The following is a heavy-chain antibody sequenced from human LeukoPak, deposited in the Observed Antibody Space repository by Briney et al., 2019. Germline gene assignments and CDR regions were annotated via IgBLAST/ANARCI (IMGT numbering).Heavy chain of an antibody. D-gene: IGHD3-10*01. J-gene: IGHJ5*02. CDR2: IYTSGST. CDR3: ARDWHYYGSGSYNNWFDP. Sequence: SETLSLTCTVSGGSISSYYWSWIRQPAGKGLEWIGRIYTSGSTNYNPSLKSRVTMSVDTSKNQFSLKLSSVTAADTAVYYCARDWHYYGSGSYNNWFDPWGQGTLVTVSS. CDR1: GGSISSYY. V-gene: IGHV4-4*07.